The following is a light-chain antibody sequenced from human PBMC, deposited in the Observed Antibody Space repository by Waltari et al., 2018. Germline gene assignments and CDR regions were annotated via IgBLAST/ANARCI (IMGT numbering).Light chain of an antibody. CDR3: QQTDSFPLT. V-gene: IGKV1-12*01. J-gene: IGKJ4*01. CDR2: GES. Sequence: DIQMTQSPSFVSASVGDRVTISCRASQDVSTWLAWYHQKPGKAPNLLIYGESSLQSGVPSRFSGSGSGTEFTLTINGLQPEDFATYYCQQTDSFPLTFGGGTKVEIK. CDR1: QDVSTW.